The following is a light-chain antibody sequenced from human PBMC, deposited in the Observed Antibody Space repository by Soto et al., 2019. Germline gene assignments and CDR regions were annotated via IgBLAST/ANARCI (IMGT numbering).Light chain of an antibody. Sequence: AIRMTQSPSSLSASTGDRVTITCRASQGISSYLAWYQQKPGKAPKLLIYAASTLQSGVPSRFSGSGAGTDFTLTISCLQSEDFATYYCQQYYSYPWTLGPGTKVDIK. CDR2: AAS. CDR3: QQYYSYPWT. J-gene: IGKJ1*01. CDR1: QGISSY. V-gene: IGKV1-8*01.